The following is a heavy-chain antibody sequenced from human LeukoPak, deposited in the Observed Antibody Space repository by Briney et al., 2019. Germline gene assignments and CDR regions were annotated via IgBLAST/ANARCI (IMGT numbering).Heavy chain of an antibody. CDR2: IIPILGIA. J-gene: IGHJ4*02. Sequence: GASVKVSCKASGGTFSSYAISWVRQAPGQGLEWMGWIIPILGIANYAQKFQGRVTITADKSTSTAYMELSSLRSEDTAVYYCARGVSTYYFDYWGQGTLVTVSS. D-gene: IGHD6-13*01. CDR1: GGTFSSYA. V-gene: IGHV1-69*10. CDR3: ARGVSTYYFDY.